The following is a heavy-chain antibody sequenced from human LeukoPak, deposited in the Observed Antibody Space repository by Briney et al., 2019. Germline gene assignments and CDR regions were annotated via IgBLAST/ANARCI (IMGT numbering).Heavy chain of an antibody. V-gene: IGHV1-2*02. CDR1: GYTFTSYA. D-gene: IGHD5-12*01. J-gene: IGHJ4*02. Sequence: ASVKVSCKASGYTFTSYAISWVRQAPGQGLEWMGWINPNSGDTNYAQKFQGRVTMTRDTSINTAYMELSRLRTDDTAVYYCAKNPYEYYFDYWGQGTLVTVSS. CDR2: INPNSGDT. CDR3: AKNPYEYYFDY.